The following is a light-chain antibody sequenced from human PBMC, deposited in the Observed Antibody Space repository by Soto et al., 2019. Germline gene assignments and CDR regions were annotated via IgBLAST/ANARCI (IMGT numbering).Light chain of an antibody. V-gene: IGKV3-15*01. CDR3: QQYRSWPRT. CDR1: QSISSL. Sequence: EIVLTQSPATLSVSPGERATLSCRASQSISSLLAWYQQKPGQAPRLLIYGASTRATDMPGRFSGRGAGAEFTLTISSLQSEDFAVYYCQQYRSWPRTFGQGTKVDIK. CDR2: GAS. J-gene: IGKJ1*01.